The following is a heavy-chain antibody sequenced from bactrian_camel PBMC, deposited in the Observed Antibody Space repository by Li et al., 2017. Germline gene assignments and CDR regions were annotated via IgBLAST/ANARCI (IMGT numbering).Heavy chain of an antibody. V-gene: IGHV3S53*01. D-gene: IGHD4*01. J-gene: IGHJ4*01. Sequence: VQLVESGGGSVQSGGSLRLACAPSTDGYISYQWAWFRQGRGPRREGLAAINYTGTTTYAESVKGRFAISQDNARNTVYLHMNSLIPGDTAMYYCSAQTSDGMWCADLGRYSRFGQGTQVTVS. CDR2: INYTGTT. CDR1: TDGYISY.